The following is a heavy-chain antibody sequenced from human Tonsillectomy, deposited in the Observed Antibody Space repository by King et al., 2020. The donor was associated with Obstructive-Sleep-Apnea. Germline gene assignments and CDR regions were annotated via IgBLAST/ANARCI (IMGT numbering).Heavy chain of an antibody. CDR2: INSDGSST. V-gene: IGHV3-74*01. CDR3: ARDCDRYSSGHDAFYI. D-gene: IGHD5-18*01. Sequence: VQLVESGGGLVQPGGSLRLSCAASGFTFSNYWMHWVRQGPGKGLVWVSRINSDGSSTIYADSVKGRFTISSDNAKNTLYLQMNSLRAEDTAGYYCARDCDRYSSGHDAFYIWGQGTMVTVSS. J-gene: IGHJ3*02. CDR1: GFTFSNYW.